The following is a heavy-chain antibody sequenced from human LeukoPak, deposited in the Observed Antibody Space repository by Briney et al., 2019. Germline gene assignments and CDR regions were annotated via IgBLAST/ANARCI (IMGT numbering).Heavy chain of an antibody. V-gene: IGHV4-59*01. CDR1: GGSIRSYY. CDR3: ARDEAGGNWYFDL. D-gene: IGHD4-23*01. J-gene: IGHJ2*01. CDR2: IYNSGST. Sequence: SETLSLTCTVSGGSIRSYYWSWIRQPPGKGLEWIGYIYNSGSTNYNPSLKSRVTISVDTSKNQFSLKLSSVTAADTAVYYCARDEAGGNWYFDLWGRGTLVTVSS.